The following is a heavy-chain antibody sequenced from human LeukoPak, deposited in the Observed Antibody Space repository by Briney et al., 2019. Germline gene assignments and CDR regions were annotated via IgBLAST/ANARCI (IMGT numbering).Heavy chain of an antibody. J-gene: IGHJ6*02. D-gene: IGHD2-15*01. V-gene: IGHV3-30*04. CDR1: GFTFSSYA. Sequence: GRSLRLSCAASGFTFSSYAMHWVRQAPGKGLEWVAVISYDGSNKYYADSVKGRFTISRDNSKNTLYLQMNSLGAEDTAVYYCARDGTRVGYCSGGSCYRYYYYYGMDVWGQGTTVTVSS. CDR3: ARDGTRVGYCSGGSCYRYYYYYGMDV. CDR2: ISYDGSNK.